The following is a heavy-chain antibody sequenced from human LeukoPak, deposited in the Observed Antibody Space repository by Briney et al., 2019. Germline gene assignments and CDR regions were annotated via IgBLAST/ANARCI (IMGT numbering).Heavy chain of an antibody. CDR1: GGSFSGYY. Sequence: SETLSLTCAVYGGSFSGYYWSWIRQPPGKGLEWIGEINHSGSTNYNPSLKSRVTISVDTSKNQFSLKLSSVTAADTAVYYCARLSRGSGGFSLFDLWGQGTLVTVSS. D-gene: IGHD6-19*01. CDR2: INHSGST. CDR3: ARLSRGSGGFSLFDL. J-gene: IGHJ4*02. V-gene: IGHV4-34*01.